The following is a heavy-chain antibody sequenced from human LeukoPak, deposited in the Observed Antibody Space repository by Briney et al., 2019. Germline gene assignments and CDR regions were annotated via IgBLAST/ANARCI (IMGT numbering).Heavy chain of an antibody. D-gene: IGHD3-10*01. V-gene: IGHV4-39*07. CDR3: ARDHNYYGSGRYFDY. Sequence: PSETLSLTCTVSGGSISSSSYYWGWIRQPPGKGLEWIGSIYYSGSTYYNPSLKSRVTISVDTSRNQFSLKLSSVTAADTAVYYCARDHNYYGSGRYFDYWGQGTLVTVSS. CDR1: GGSISSSSYY. CDR2: IYYSGST. J-gene: IGHJ4*02.